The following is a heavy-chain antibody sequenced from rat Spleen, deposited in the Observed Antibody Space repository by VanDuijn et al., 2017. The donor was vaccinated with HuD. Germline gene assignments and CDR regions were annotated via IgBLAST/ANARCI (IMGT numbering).Heavy chain of an antibody. Sequence: EVQLQESGPGLVKPSQSLSLTCSVTGYSITSNYWGWIRKFPGNKMEWMAYISYSGSTGFNPSLKSRISITRDTSRNQFFLQLNSVTTEDTATYYCTRHEYPGVTTNWLAYWGQGTLVTVSS. CDR3: TRHEYPGVTTNWLAY. V-gene: IGHV3-1*01. D-gene: IGHD1-4*01. CDR1: GYSITSNY. CDR2: ISYSGST. J-gene: IGHJ3*01.